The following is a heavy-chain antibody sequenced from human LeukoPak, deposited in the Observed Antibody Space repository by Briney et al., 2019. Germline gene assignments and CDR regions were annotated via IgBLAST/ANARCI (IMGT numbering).Heavy chain of an antibody. Sequence: PSETLSLTCTVSGYSISSGYYWGWIRQPPGKGLEWIGSMYHSGSSYYNPSLKSRVTISVDTSKNQFSLKLSSVTAADTAVYYCARRQGYDYVWGSYRNNWFDPWGQGTLVTVSS. D-gene: IGHD3-16*02. CDR2: MYHSGSS. CDR1: GYSISSGYY. V-gene: IGHV4-38-2*02. J-gene: IGHJ5*02. CDR3: ARRQGYDYVWGSYRNNWFDP.